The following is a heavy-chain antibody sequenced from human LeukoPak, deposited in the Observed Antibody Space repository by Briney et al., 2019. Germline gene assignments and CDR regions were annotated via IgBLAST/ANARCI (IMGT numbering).Heavy chain of an antibody. D-gene: IGHD3-10*01. CDR1: GFTVSSSY. CDR3: ARAQITMVRGVIISWDAFDI. V-gene: IGHV3-53*04. CDR2: IYSGGST. J-gene: IGHJ3*02. Sequence: GGSLRLSCAASGFTVSSSYMSWVRQAPGKGLEWVSVIYSGGSTYYADSVKGRFTVSRHNSKNTLYLQMNSLRAEDTAVYYCARAQITMVRGVIISWDAFDIWGQGTMVTVSS.